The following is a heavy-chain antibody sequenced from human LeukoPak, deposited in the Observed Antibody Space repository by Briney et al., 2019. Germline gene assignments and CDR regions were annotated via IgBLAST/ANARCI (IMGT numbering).Heavy chain of an antibody. Sequence: PGGSLRLSCAASGFTFSSYAMHWVRQAPGKGLEWGSGIVGSGANTYYADSVKGRSTISRDNSKNTLYLQMNSLRAEDTAVYYCTPDPFDSWGQGTLVTVSS. V-gene: IGHV3-23*01. CDR1: GFTFSSYA. D-gene: IGHD2-15*01. J-gene: IGHJ4*02. CDR3: TPDPFDS. CDR2: IVGSGANT.